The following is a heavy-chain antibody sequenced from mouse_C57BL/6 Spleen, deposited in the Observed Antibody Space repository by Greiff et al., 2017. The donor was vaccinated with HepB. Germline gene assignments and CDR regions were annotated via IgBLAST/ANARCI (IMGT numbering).Heavy chain of an antibody. CDR3: AREDYDDGFAY. D-gene: IGHD2-4*01. V-gene: IGHV1-18*01. Sequence: VQLKQSGPELVKPGASVKIPCKASGYTFTDYNMDWVKQSHGKSLEWIGDINPNNGGTIYNQKFKGKATLTVDKSSSTAYMELRSLTSEDTAVYYCAREDYDDGFAYWGQGTLVTVSA. J-gene: IGHJ3*01. CDR2: INPNNGGT. CDR1: GYTFTDYN.